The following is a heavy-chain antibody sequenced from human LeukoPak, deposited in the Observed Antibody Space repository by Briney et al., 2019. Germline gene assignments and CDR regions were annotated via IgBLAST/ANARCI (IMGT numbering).Heavy chain of an antibody. V-gene: IGHV3-33*01. CDR1: GFTFSQFG. J-gene: IGHJ4*02. D-gene: IGHD6-6*01. Sequence: TGRSLRLSCAASGFTFSQFGMHWVRQAQGKGLEWVAIIWYDGSEKFYGDSVKGRFTISRDNSKNTLYLQMNSLRAEDTAVYYCARDRGTTSSAGYYFDYWGQGTLVTVSS. CDR2: IWYDGSEK. CDR3: ARDRGTTSSAGYYFDY.